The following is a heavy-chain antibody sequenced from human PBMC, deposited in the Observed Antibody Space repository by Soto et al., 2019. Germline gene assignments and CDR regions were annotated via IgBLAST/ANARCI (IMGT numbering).Heavy chain of an antibody. D-gene: IGHD5-18*01. CDR3: AKQLLTVDTAMAPGYYYYMDV. J-gene: IGHJ6*03. V-gene: IGHV3-30*18. CDR1: AFPFISYG. CDR2: ISYDGSNK. Sequence: RRPCTFAAFPFISYGSHRIRQTTGKKLEWLAVISYDGSNKYYADSVKGRFTISRDNSKNTLYLQMNSLRAEDTAVYYCAKQLLTVDTAMAPGYYYYMDVWGKGTTVTVSS.